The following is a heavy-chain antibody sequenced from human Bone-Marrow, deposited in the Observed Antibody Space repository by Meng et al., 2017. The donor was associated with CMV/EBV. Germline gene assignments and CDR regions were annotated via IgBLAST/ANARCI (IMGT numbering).Heavy chain of an antibody. CDR1: GYSFTSYW. CDR3: ARGPYQLPYPFDY. J-gene: IGHJ4*02. CDR2: IYPGDSDT. Sequence: KVSCKGSGYSFTSYWIGWVRQMPGKGLEWMGIIYPGDSDTRYSPSFQGQVTTSADKSISTAYLQWSSLKASDTAMYYCARGPYQLPYPFDYWGQGTLVTVSS. V-gene: IGHV5-51*01. D-gene: IGHD2-2*01.